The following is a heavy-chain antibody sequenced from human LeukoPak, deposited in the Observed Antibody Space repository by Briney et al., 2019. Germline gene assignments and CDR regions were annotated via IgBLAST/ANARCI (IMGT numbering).Heavy chain of an antibody. V-gene: IGHV4-59*08. D-gene: IGHD4-11*01. Sequence: SETLSLTCTVSGGSISSYYWSRIRQPPGKGLEWIGYIYYSGSTSYNPSLKSRVTISVDTPKNQFSLKLSSVTAADTAVYYCARYTVTNYYYGMDVWGQGTTVTVSS. J-gene: IGHJ6*02. CDR3: ARYTVTNYYYGMDV. CDR1: GGSISSYY. CDR2: IYYSGST.